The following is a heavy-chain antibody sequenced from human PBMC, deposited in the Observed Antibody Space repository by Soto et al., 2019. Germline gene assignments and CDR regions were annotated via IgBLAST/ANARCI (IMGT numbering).Heavy chain of an antibody. V-gene: IGHV3-73*01. CDR3: TRNLDYAFDI. D-gene: IGHD1-7*01. CDR2: IRSKADSSAT. Sequence: GGSLRLSCAASGFTFSESVMYWVRQTSGKGLEWVGRIRSKADSSATAYAASVKGRCTISRDDSKNTVYLQMNSLNTEDTAVYYCTRNLDYAFDIWGQGTMVTVS. J-gene: IGHJ3*02. CDR1: GFTFSESV.